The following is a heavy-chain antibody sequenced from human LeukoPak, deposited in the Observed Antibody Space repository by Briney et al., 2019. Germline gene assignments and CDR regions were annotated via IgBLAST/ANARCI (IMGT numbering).Heavy chain of an antibody. CDR3: AREGGSGWYSGWFDP. J-gene: IGHJ5*02. Sequence: GGSLRLSCAASGFTFSNYWMSWVRQAPGKGLEWVANIKKDGSEKKYVDSVKGRFTISRDNAENSLYLQMNSLRAEDTAVYYCAREGGSGWYSGWFDPWGQGTLVTVSS. CDR1: GFTFSNYW. CDR2: IKKDGSEK. D-gene: IGHD6-19*01. V-gene: IGHV3-7*01.